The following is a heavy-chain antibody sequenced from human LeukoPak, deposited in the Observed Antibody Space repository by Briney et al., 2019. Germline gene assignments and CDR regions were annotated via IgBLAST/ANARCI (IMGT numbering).Heavy chain of an antibody. CDR2: MNPNSGNT. CDR3: ARMAPFYGSGSYYSYNWFDP. CDR1: GYTFTSYD. Sequence: ASVKVSCKASGYTFTSYDINWVRQATGQGLEWVGWMNPNSGNTGYAQKFQGRVTMTRNTSISTAYMELSSLRSEDTAVYYCARMAPFYGSGSYYSYNWFDPWGQGTLVTVSS. D-gene: IGHD3-10*01. J-gene: IGHJ5*02. V-gene: IGHV1-8*01.